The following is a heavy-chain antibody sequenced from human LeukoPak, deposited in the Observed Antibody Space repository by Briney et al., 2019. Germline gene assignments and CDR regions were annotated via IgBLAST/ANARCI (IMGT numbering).Heavy chain of an antibody. CDR3: ARFPYYYDSSGYFPGG. D-gene: IGHD3-22*01. Sequence: SETLSLTCTVSGGTISSYYWSWVRQPPGKGLEWIGNIYYSGSTNYNPSLQSRVTISVDTSKNQFSLKLSSVTAAETAVYYCARFPYYYDSSGYFPGGWGQGTLVTVSS. J-gene: IGHJ4*02. CDR2: IYYSGST. V-gene: IGHV4-59*01. CDR1: GGTISSYY.